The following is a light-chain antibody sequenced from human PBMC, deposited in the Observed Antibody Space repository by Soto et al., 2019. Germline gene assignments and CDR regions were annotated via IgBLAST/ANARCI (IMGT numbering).Light chain of an antibody. J-gene: IGLJ1*01. Sequence: QSALTQPASVSGSAGQSITISCTGTTSFVGTYNFVPWYQQHPGKAPPVLIYEGTKRPSGVSNRFSGSTSGSTASLTISGLQTEDEADYYCCSYVGASIYVFGTGTKVTVL. V-gene: IGLV2-23*01. CDR3: CSYVGASIYV. CDR2: EGT. CDR1: TSFVGTYNF.